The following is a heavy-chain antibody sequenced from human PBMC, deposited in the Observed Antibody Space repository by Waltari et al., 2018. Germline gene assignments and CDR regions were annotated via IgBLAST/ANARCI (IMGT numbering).Heavy chain of an antibody. Sequence: PLVQSGAEVKKPGASVKVSCYGSGYIFSNSGVTWVRQAPGQGREWMGWISGQKGDANYEEKCEGRVPLTRDTSTSTALMVIRGVRSDETAVYFCAREDVDSSAFGGFWGQGTQVTVSS. CDR3: AREDVDSSAFGGF. D-gene: IGHD3-16*01. J-gene: IGHJ4*02. CDR1: GYIFSNSG. CDR2: ISGQKGDA. V-gene: IGHV1-18*01.